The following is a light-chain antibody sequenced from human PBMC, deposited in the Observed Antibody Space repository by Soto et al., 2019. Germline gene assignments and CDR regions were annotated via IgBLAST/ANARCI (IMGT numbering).Light chain of an antibody. V-gene: IGLV2-11*01. CDR2: DVS. Sequence: QSALTQPRSVSGSPGQSVTISCTGTSSDVGGYNYVSWYQHHPGNAPKLMIYDVSKRPSGVPDRFSGSKSGNTASLTISGLQAEDEADYHCFSYAGSSTLGVFGGGTKLTVL. CDR1: SSDVGGYNY. J-gene: IGLJ2*01. CDR3: FSYAGSSTLGV.